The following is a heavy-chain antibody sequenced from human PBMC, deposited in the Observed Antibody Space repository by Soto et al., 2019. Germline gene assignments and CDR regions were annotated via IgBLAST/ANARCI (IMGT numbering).Heavy chain of an antibody. CDR3: ARGGLYIAVAGRTVDY. J-gene: IGHJ4*02. Sequence: EVQLVESGGGLVQPGGSLRLSCAASGFTFSSYALHWVRQAPGKGLEYVSAISSNEGSTYYANSVKGRFTISRDNSKNTLSLQMGSLRTEDMAVYYCARGGLYIAVAGRTVDYWGQGTLVTVSS. V-gene: IGHV3-64*01. CDR1: GFTFSSYA. CDR2: ISSNEGST. D-gene: IGHD6-19*01.